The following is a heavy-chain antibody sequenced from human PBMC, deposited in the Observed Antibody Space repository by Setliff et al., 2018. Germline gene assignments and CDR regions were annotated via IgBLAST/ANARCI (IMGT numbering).Heavy chain of an antibody. CDR2: IYTGGST. CDR1: GFTVRSYY. Sequence: GGSLRLSCAASGFTVRSYYMTWVRQAPGKGLEWVSVIYTGGSTYYADSVKGRFTISRDDSNNTLYLQMTSLRAEDTAVYYCARDRGSYRTDYFAYWGQGILVTVSS. CDR3: ARDRGSYRTDYFAY. J-gene: IGHJ4*02. V-gene: IGHV3-66*01. D-gene: IGHD1-26*01.